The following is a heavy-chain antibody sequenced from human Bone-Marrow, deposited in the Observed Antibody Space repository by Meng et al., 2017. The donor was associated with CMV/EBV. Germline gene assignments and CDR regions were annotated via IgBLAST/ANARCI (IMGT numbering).Heavy chain of an antibody. Sequence: GESLKISCAASGFTFSSYSMNWVRQAPGKGLEWVSSISSSSSYIYYADSVKGRFTISRDNAKNSLYLQMNSLRAEDTAVYYCARVSHYYYYGMDVWGQGTTVTVSS. J-gene: IGHJ6*02. V-gene: IGHV3-21*04. CDR1: GFTFSSYS. CDR3: ARVSHYYYYGMDV. CDR2: ISSSSSYI.